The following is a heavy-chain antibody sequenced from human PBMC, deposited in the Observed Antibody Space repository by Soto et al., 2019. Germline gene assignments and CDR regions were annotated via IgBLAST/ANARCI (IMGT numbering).Heavy chain of an antibody. Sequence: QVQRVQSGAEVKKPGSSVKVSCKASGGTFSSYAISWVRQATGQGLEWMGGIIPIFGTANYAQKFQGRVTITADQSTSTAYMELSSLRSEDTAVYYCARVAPPSYTTGTIIDYWGQGTLVTVSS. J-gene: IGHJ4*02. CDR3: ARVAPPSYTTGTIIDY. CDR1: GGTFSSYA. CDR2: IIPIFGTA. D-gene: IGHD1-1*01. V-gene: IGHV1-69*01.